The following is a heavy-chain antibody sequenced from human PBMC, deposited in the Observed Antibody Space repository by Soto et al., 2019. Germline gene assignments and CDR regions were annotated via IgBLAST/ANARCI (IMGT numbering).Heavy chain of an antibody. Sequence: GGSLRLSCAASGFTFSSYAMSWVRQAPGKGLEWVSEISDSGGGTYYTDSVKGRFTISRDNSKNTLYLQMNSLRAEDTAIYYCAKEHFGSGSYYDAFDDWGQGTLVTVSS. CDR1: GFTFSSYA. J-gene: IGHJ4*02. CDR2: ISDSGGGT. CDR3: AKEHFGSGSYYDAFDD. D-gene: IGHD3-10*01. V-gene: IGHV3-23*01.